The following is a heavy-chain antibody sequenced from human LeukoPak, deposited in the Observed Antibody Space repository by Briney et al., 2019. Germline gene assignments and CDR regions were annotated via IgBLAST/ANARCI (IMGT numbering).Heavy chain of an antibody. CDR3: TTYRYSYGSTGYSYFDY. D-gene: IGHD3-22*01. CDR1: GLTFGNPW. CDR2: ITSKTSGEAT. Sequence: PGGSRRLSCAASGLTFGNPWMSWVRQAPGKGLEWVARITSKTSGEATDYAAPVRGRFTISRDDSKATLYLQMDSLETDDTAIYYCTTYRYSYGSTGYSYFDYWGQGILVTVSS. V-gene: IGHV3-15*01. J-gene: IGHJ4*02.